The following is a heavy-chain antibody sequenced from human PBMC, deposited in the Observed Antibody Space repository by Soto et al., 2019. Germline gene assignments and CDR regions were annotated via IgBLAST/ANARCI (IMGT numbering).Heavy chain of an antibody. CDR3: ARQWGFYFDF. J-gene: IGHJ4*02. V-gene: IGHV4-59*08. Sequence: QVQLQESGPGLVKPSETLSLTCTVSGGSISSYYWSWIRQPPGKGLEWIGYIYYSGSTNYNPSLNSRVTLSVDTSKNQFSLKLSSVPAADTAVYYCARQWGFYFDFWGQGTLVTVSS. CDR1: GGSISSYY. D-gene: IGHD7-27*01. CDR2: IYYSGST.